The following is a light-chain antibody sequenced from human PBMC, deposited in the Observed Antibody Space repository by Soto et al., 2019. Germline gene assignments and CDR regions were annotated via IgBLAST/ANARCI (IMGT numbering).Light chain of an antibody. V-gene: IGKV3-11*01. CDR1: QNVSSY. CDR2: ETS. Sequence: EIVLTQSPATLSLCPGERATLSCRASQNVSSYLAWYQQKPGQAPRLLIYETSNRATGIPARFSGSGSGTDFTLTISSLEPEDFAVYYCQQRTNWMYTFGQGTKLEIK. CDR3: QQRTNWMYT. J-gene: IGKJ2*01.